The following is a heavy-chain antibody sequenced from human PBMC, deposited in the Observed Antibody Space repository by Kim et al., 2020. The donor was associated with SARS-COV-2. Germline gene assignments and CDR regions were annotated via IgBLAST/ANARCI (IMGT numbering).Heavy chain of an antibody. V-gene: IGHV1-69*13. CDR1: GGTFSSYA. CDR3: ARVSHDTTGMDP. J-gene: IGHJ5*02. CDR2: IIPIFGTA. D-gene: IGHD1-1*01. Sequence: SVKVSCKASGGTFSSYAISWVRQAPGQGLEWMGGIIPIFGTANYAQKFQGRVTITADESTSTAYMALSSLRSEDTAVYYCARVSHDTTGMDPWGQGTLVTVSS.